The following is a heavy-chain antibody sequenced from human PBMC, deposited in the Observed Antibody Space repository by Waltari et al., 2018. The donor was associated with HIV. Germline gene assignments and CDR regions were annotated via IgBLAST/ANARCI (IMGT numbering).Heavy chain of an antibody. Sequence: EVQLLESGGGLVQPGGSRRLSCAASGFAYVSYAITWVRQSPERGLEWVAEVSGSGAKSFYADSVKGRFTISRDNSKNTVFLQMNSLRAADTAIYYCAKAYYENTAYYYDFWGRGTRVTVSS. V-gene: IGHV3-23*01. CDR1: GFAYVSYA. CDR3: AKAYYENTAYYYDF. D-gene: IGHD3-22*01. J-gene: IGHJ4*02. CDR2: VSGSGAKS.